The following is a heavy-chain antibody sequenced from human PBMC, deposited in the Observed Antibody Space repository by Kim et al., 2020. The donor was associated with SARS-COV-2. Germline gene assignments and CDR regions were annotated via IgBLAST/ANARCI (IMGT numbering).Heavy chain of an antibody. J-gene: IGHJ4*02. Sequence: KGRFTISRDNSKNTLYLQMNSLRAEDTAVYYCATGIVVVPAAIQEGGFDYWGQGTLVTVSS. V-gene: IGHV3-23*01. CDR3: ATGIVVVPAAIQEGGFDY. D-gene: IGHD2-2*02.